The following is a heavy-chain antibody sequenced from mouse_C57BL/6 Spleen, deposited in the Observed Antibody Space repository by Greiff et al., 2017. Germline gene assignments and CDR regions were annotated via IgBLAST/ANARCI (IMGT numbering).Heavy chain of an antibody. CDR2: INPYNGDT. CDR3: ARSAGGEAMDY. V-gene: IGHV1-20*01. J-gene: IGHJ4*01. Sequence: EVQLVESGPELVKPGDSVKISCKASGYSFTGYFMNWVMQSHGKSLEWIGRINPYNGDTFYNQKFKGKATLTVDKSSSTAHMELRSLTSEDSAVYYCARSAGGEAMDYWGQGTSVTVSS. CDR1: GYSFTGYF.